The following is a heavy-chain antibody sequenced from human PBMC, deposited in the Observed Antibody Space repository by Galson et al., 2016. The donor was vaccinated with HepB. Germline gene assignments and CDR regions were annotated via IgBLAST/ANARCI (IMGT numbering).Heavy chain of an antibody. D-gene: IGHD6-13*01. J-gene: IGHJ1*01. CDR1: GYTFTHYG. CDR2: ISCDNANT. V-gene: IGHV1-18*01. CDR3: ARDRQTSAGQHFKH. Sequence: SVKVSCKASGYTFTHYGISWVRQAPGQRPEWMAWISCDNANTNYAPKFQDRVTMTTETSTSTAYMELRSLQSDDTAVYYCARDRQTSAGQHFKHWGQGTLVTVSS.